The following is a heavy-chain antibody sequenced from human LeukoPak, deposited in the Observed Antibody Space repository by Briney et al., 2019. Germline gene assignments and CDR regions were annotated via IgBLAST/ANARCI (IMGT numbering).Heavy chain of an antibody. Sequence: GGSLRLSCAASGNYRMHWVRQVPGKGLVWVSHINSDGSWTSYADSVKGRFTISKDNAKNTVYLQMNSLRAEDTAVYYCVSFYETYWGRGTLVTVSS. V-gene: IGHV3-74*01. D-gene: IGHD2/OR15-2a*01. CDR2: INSDGSWT. CDR1: GNYR. CDR3: VSFYETY. J-gene: IGHJ4*02.